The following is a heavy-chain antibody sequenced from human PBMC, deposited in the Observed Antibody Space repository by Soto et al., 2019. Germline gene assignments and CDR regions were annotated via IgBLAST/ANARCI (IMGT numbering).Heavy chain of an antibody. J-gene: IGHJ6*03. CDR3: ARGSNCNYYYYYYYMGV. V-gene: IGHV1-46*02. CDR2: INSSGCST. D-gene: IGHD1-7*01. CDR1: KYTSNDYY. Sequence: GASLKVSCRASKYTSNDYYMNWKRQAAGQGLEGLGLINSSGCSTNYAQKFQCRVSMTKDTSTITVYMELSSLSSEYTAVYYCARGSNCNYYYYYYYMGVWRKGTAVSVSS.